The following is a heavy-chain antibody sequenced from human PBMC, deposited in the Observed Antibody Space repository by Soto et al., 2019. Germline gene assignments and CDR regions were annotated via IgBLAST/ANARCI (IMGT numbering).Heavy chain of an antibody. CDR1: GGSISSRNYY. CDR3: ATDLDSSGLQNHH. J-gene: IGHJ5*02. Sequence: QLQLQESGPGLVKPSETLSLPCTVSGGSISSRNYYWGRIRQPQGKWLEWIGSIYYIGSTYYNPSLKSRVSLSVDTSKNRFSRKLSSVTAGDTAVYYCATDLDSSGLQNHHWGQGTLVTVSS. D-gene: IGHD3-22*01. V-gene: IGHV4-39*01. CDR2: IYYIGST.